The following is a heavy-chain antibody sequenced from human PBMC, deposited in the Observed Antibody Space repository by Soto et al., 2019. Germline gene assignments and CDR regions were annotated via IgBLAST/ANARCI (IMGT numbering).Heavy chain of an antibody. Sequence: EVQLLESGGGLVQPGGSLRLSCAASGFTFSSYALSWVRQAPGKGLEWVSAISGSGGSTYYADSVKGRYTISRDNSKNTLYLQMNSLRAEDTAVYYCAKAILLPPNFDYWGQGTLVTVSS. CDR1: GFTFSSYA. J-gene: IGHJ4*02. CDR2: ISGSGGST. V-gene: IGHV3-23*01. CDR3: AKAILLPPNFDY.